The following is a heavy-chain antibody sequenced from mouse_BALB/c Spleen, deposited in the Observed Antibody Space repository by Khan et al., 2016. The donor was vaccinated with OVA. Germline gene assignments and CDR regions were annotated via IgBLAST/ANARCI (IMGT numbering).Heavy chain of an antibody. J-gene: IGHJ3*01. V-gene: IGHV5-6*01. CDR3: ASHLTVAFAY. CDR2: ISSDGSYT. CDR1: GFTFSSYG. D-gene: IGHD4-1*01. Sequence: EVHLVESGGDLVKPGGSLKLSCAASGFTFSSYGMSWVRQTPDKRLEWVATISSDGSYTYYPDCVQGRFTISRDNVKNTLYLQMSSLKSEDTAMDYCASHLTVAFAYWGQGTLVTVSA.